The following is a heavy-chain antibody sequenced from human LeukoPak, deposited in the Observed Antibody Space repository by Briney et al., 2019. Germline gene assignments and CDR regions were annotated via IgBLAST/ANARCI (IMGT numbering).Heavy chain of an antibody. CDR1: GFIFSTYV. J-gene: IGHJ4*02. D-gene: IGHD4-17*01. V-gene: IGHV3-30*04. CDR3: ARDNYGDYFLDY. CDR2: ISHDGRDK. Sequence: GGSLRLSCAASGFIFSTYVIHWVRQPPGKGLEWVAAISHDGRDKYSADSVKGRFTISRDNSKNTLYLQMNSLRAEDTAVYFCARDNYGDYFLDYWGQGTLVTVSS.